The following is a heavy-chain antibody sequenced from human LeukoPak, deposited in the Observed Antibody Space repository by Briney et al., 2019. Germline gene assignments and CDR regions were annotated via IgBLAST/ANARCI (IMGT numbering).Heavy chain of an antibody. V-gene: IGHV4-59*04. J-gene: IGHJ4*02. D-gene: IGHD6-19*01. CDR3: ARHLPIAVAGEFDY. Sequence: SETLSLTCTASGGSISSYYWSWIRQPPGKGLEWIGYIYYSGSTYYNPSLKSRVTISVDTSKNQFSLKLSSVTAADTAVYYCARHLPIAVAGEFDYWGQGTLVTVSS. CDR2: IYYSGST. CDR1: GGSISSYY.